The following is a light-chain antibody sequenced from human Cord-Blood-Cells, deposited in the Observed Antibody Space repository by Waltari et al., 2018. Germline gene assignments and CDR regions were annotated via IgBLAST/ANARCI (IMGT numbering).Light chain of an antibody. J-gene: IGLJ1*01. CDR2: EVS. Sequence: QSALTQPASVSGSPGQSITISCTGTSSDVGGYNYVSWYQQHPGKAPKLMIYEVSNRPSGVSNLFSGSQSGNTASLTISGIQAEDEADYYCSSYTSSSTYVFGTGTKVTVL. CDR1: SSDVGGYNY. CDR3: SSYTSSSTYV. V-gene: IGLV2-14*01.